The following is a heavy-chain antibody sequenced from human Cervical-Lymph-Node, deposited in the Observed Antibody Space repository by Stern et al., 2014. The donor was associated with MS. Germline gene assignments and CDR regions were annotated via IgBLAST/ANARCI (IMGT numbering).Heavy chain of an antibody. D-gene: IGHD2-2*01. J-gene: IGHJ5*02. V-gene: IGHV5-51*01. CDR2: INPGDSDT. CDR1: GYSFTSYW. CDR3: ARRHCSSRRCGWFDP. Sequence: EVQLVESGAEVKKPGESLKISCKGSGYSFTSYWIGWVRQMPGQGLEWMGRINPGDSDTRYSPSFQGQVTISADKSISTAYLQWSSLKASDTAMYYCARRHCSSRRCGWFDPWGQGTLVTVSS.